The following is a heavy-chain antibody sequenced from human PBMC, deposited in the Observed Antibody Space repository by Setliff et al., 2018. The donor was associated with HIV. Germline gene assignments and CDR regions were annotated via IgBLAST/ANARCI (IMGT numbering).Heavy chain of an antibody. CDR3: ARHKTHPFDS. CDR1: GGSITSTTYQ. V-gene: IGHV4-39*01. Sequence: PSETLSLTCTVSGGSITSTTYQWAWIRQPPGKGLEWIANIYDSGSTYYNPSLKSRATISVDTSKNQFSLKLISVTAADTAVYYCARHKTHPFDSWGQGALVTVSS. J-gene: IGHJ4*02. CDR2: IYDSGST.